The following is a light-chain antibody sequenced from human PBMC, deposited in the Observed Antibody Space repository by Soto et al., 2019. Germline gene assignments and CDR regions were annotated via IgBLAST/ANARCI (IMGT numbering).Light chain of an antibody. J-gene: IGLJ2*01. CDR2: EVY. Sequence: QSALTQPPSASGSPGQSVTISCTGTSSDIGGYNSVSWYQQHPGKAPKLIIFEVYKRPSGVPDRFSGSKSANTATLTVSGXXADDXAIYYCNSXXXIXXLIFGGGT. CDR3: NSXXXIXXLI. CDR1: SSDIGGYNS. V-gene: IGLV2-8*01.